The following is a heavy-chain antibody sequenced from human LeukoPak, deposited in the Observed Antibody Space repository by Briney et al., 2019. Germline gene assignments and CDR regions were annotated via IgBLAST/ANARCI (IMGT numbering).Heavy chain of an antibody. J-gene: IGHJ4*02. D-gene: IGHD3-10*01. CDR3: ARDSYYGSGSYLY. CDR1: GGSFSGYY. V-gene: IGHV4-34*01. Sequence: SETLSLTCVVYGGSFSGYYWSWIRQPPGKGLEWIGEINHSGSTNYNPSLKSRVTISVDKSKNQFSLKLSSVIAADTAVYYCARDSYYGSGSYLYWGQGTLVTVSS. CDR2: INHSGST.